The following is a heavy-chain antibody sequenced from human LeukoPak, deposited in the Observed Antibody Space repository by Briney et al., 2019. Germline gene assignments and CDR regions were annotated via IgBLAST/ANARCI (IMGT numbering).Heavy chain of an antibody. CDR2: IIPIFGIA. Sequence: ASVKVSCQASGGTFSSYAISWVRQAPGQGLEWMGRIIPIFGIANYAQKFQGRVTITADKSTSTAYMELSSLRSEDTAVYYCARASGSYFGDDAFDIWGQGTTVTVSS. D-gene: IGHD1-26*01. CDR3: ARASGSYFGDDAFDI. J-gene: IGHJ3*02. V-gene: IGHV1-69*04. CDR1: GGTFSSYA.